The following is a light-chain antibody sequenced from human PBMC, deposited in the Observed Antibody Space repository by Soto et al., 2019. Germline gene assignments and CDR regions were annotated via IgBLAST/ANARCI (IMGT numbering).Light chain of an antibody. CDR2: KAS. CDR3: QQYNSYSPWT. J-gene: IGKJ1*01. V-gene: IGKV1-5*03. Sequence: DIQMTQSPSTLSGSVGDRVTITCRASQTNSSWLAWYQQKPGKAPKLLIYKASSLESGVPSRFSGSGSGTEFTLTISSLQPDDFATYYCQQYNSYSPWTFGQGTKVDIK. CDR1: QTNSSW.